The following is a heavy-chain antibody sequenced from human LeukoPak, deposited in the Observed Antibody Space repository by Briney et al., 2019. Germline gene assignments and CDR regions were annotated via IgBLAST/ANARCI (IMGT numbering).Heavy chain of an antibody. D-gene: IGHD3/OR15-3a*01. CDR1: VYTFIIYG. CDR2: ISAYNGNT. V-gene: IGHV1-18*01. J-gene: IGHJ3*02. CDR3: ARYLWDCHLEAFHM. Sequence: ASVTVSFTASVYTFIIYGLSWVRQAPGQGLEWMGWISAYNGNTNYAQKLQGKVTMTTDTSTSTAYIELRSLRSDDTAVYYCARYLWDCHLEAFHMWGQGTMVTVSS.